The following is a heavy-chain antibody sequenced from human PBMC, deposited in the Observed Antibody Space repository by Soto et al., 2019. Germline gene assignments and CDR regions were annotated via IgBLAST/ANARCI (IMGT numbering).Heavy chain of an antibody. J-gene: IGHJ3*02. CDR2: ISGSGGST. Sequence: PGGSLRLSCAASGFTFSSYAMSWVRQAPGKGMEWVAAISGSGGSTYYADSVKGRFTISRDNSKNTLYLQMNSLRAEDTAVYYCAKDQTHAFDIWGQGTMVTVSS. CDR3: AKDQTHAFDI. V-gene: IGHV3-23*01. CDR1: GFTFSSYA.